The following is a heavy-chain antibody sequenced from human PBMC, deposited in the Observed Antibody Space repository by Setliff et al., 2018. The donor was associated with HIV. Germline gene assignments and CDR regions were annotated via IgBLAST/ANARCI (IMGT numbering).Heavy chain of an antibody. CDR2: ISHSGVT. D-gene: IGHD1-26*01. CDR1: GGSFSGYY. CDR3: ARDQGDTPSRGDI. J-gene: IGHJ3*02. Sequence: ASETLSLTCNVSGGSFSGYYWSWIRQAPGKGLEWIGEISHSGVTNSNPSLKSRVTISIDTSMNQFSLNLKSVTAADTAVYYCARDQGDTPSRGDIWGQGTMVTVSS. V-gene: IGHV4-34*01.